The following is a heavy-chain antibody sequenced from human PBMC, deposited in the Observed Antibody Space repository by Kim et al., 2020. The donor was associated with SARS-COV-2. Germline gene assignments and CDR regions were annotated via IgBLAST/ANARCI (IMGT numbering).Heavy chain of an antibody. Sequence: YSQKFQGRVTITRATSASTAYMELSSLRSEDTAVYYCARVPLVLQLLFDYWGQGTLVTVSS. J-gene: IGHJ4*02. D-gene: IGHD2-2*01. CDR3: ARVPLVLQLLFDY. V-gene: IGHV1-3*01.